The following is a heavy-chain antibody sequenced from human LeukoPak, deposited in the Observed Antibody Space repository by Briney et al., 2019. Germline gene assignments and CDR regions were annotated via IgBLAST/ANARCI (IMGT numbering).Heavy chain of an antibody. V-gene: IGHV3-43*02. CDR3: VRESGKFDY. CDR2: ISPDGIGT. CDR1: GLNFDDSA. J-gene: IGHJ4*02. Sequence: GESLRLSCVASGLNFDDSAMHWVRQAPGKGLEWVSLISPDGIGTFYADSVRGRFSISRDNRKHSLFLQMTSLRTEDTAMYYCVRESGKFDYWGQGTLVAVSS.